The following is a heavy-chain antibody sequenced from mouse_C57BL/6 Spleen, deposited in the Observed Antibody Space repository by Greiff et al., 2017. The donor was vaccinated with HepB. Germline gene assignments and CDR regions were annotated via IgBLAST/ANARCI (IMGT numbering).Heavy chain of an antibody. CDR1: GYTFTSYW. CDR3: ARQITTAFDY. V-gene: IGHV1-69*01. Sequence: QVQLQQPGAELVMPGASVKLSCKASGYTFTSYWMHWVKQRPGQGLEWIGEIDPSDSYTNYNQKFKGKSTLTVDKSSSTAYMQLSSLTSEDSAVYYWARQITTAFDYWGQGTTLTVSS. D-gene: IGHD1-2*01. J-gene: IGHJ2*01. CDR2: IDPSDSYT.